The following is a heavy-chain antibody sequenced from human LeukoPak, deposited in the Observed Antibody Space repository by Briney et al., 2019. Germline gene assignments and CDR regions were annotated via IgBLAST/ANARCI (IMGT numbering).Heavy chain of an antibody. CDR2: INPNSGGT. CDR3: ARRIGYYGSGSYYKVEAFDI. D-gene: IGHD3-10*01. Sequence: ASVKVSCKASGYTFTGYYMHWVRQAPGQGLEWMGWINPNSGGTNYAQKFQGRVTMTRDTSISTAYMELSRPRSDDTAVYYCARRIGYYGSGSYYKVEAFDIWGQGTMVTVSS. CDR1: GYTFTGYY. J-gene: IGHJ3*02. V-gene: IGHV1-2*02.